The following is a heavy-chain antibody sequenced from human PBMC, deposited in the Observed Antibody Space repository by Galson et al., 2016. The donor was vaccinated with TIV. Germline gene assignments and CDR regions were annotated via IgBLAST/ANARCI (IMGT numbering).Heavy chain of an antibody. V-gene: IGHV3-21*01. Sequence: SLRLSCAASGFTFNAYAMSWVRQAPGKGLEWVSSISSGSNDVHYADSVRGRFTISRDNAKNAVYLQMDSLRAEDTAVYYCARDSLAVEVTTGHFDNWGQGTQVTFSS. CDR1: GFTFNAYA. CDR3: ARDSLAVEVTTGHFDN. D-gene: IGHD1-26*01. CDR2: ISSGSNDV. J-gene: IGHJ4*02.